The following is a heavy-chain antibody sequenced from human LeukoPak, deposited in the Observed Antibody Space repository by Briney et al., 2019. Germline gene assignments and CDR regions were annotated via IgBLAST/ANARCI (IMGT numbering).Heavy chain of an antibody. CDR1: GFSLSTSGVG. CDR2: NCGDDDK. V-gene: IGHV2-5*02. Sequence: ESGPTLVKPTQTLTLTCTFSGFSLSTSGVGVGWIRQPPGKALEWLALNCGDDDKRYSPFLKSRLTITKDTSKNQVVLTMTNMDPVDTATYFCAHKKNSNAFDIWGQGTMVTVSS. D-gene: IGHD2/OR15-2a*01. J-gene: IGHJ3*02. CDR3: AHKKNSNAFDI.